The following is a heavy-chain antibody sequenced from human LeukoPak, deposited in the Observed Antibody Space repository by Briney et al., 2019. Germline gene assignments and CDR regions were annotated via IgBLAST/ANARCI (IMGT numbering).Heavy chain of an antibody. Sequence: SETLSLTCTVSGGSISSYYWSWIRQPPGKGLEWIGYIYYSGSTNYNPSLKSRVTISVDKSKNQFSLKLSSVSAADTAVYYCAREYCSSTSCQADYWGQGTLVTVSS. V-gene: IGHV4-59*01. J-gene: IGHJ4*02. CDR1: GGSISSYY. D-gene: IGHD2-2*01. CDR3: AREYCSSTSCQADY. CDR2: IYYSGST.